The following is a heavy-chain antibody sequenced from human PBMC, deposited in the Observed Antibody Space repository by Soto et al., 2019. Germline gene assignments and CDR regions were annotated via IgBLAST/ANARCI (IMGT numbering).Heavy chain of an antibody. Sequence: PSETLSLTCTVSGGSISSYYWSWIRQPPGKGLEWIGYIYYSGSTNYNPALKSRVTISVDTSKTQFPLKLSPVTAADTAVYYWARASAAAGSQAIDYWGQGTLVTVSS. CDR3: ARASAAAGSQAIDY. J-gene: IGHJ4*02. CDR1: GGSISSYY. V-gene: IGHV4-59*12. CDR2: IYYSGST. D-gene: IGHD6-13*01.